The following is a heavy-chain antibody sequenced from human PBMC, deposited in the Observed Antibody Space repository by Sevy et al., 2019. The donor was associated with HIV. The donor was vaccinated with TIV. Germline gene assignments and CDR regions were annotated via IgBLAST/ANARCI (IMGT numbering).Heavy chain of an antibody. CDR3: AKDRVWELGDAFDI. Sequence: GGSLRLSCVASGFTFSSYAMNWVRQAPGKGLEWVSGLSGSGGSTKYAHSVKGRFTISRDNSKNTLYLQMNSLRAEDTAVYYCAKDRVWELGDAFDIWGQGTMLTVSS. CDR2: LSGSGGST. J-gene: IGHJ3*02. D-gene: IGHD1-26*01. V-gene: IGHV3-23*01. CDR1: GFTFSSYA.